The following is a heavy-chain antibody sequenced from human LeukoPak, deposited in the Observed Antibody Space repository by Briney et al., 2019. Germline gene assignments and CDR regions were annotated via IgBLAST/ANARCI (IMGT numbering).Heavy chain of an antibody. CDR3: ALLGMTTVVTPVLY. CDR2: ISGSGGST. CDR1: GFTFSSYA. D-gene: IGHD4-23*01. V-gene: IGHV3-23*01. Sequence: GGSLRLSCAASGFTFSSYAMSWVRQAPGKGLEWVASISGSGGSTYYADSVKGRFTISRDNYKNTLHLQMNSLRAEDTAVYYCALLGMTTVVTPVLYWGQGTLVTVSS. J-gene: IGHJ4*02.